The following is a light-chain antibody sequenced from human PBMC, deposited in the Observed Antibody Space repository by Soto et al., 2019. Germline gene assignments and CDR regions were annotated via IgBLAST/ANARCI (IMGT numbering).Light chain of an antibody. J-gene: IGKJ4*01. CDR2: AAS. V-gene: IGKV1-27*01. Sequence: DIQMTQSPSSLSASLGDRVTITCRASQGIGVYLAWFQQKPGKVPRLLIYAASALQSGVPSRFSGGGSGTDFTLTINSLQHEDVATHYCQKYNRAPLTFGGGTKVEIK. CDR3: QKYNRAPLT. CDR1: QGIGVY.